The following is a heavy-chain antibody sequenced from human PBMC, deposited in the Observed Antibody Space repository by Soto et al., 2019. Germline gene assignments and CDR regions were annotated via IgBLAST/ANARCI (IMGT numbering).Heavy chain of an antibody. CDR2: TKPDGSEK. D-gene: IGHD5-12*01. CDR1: GFTFNTHW. CDR3: ARRRGYSGYDFMDDY. Sequence: PGGSLRLSCAASGFTFNTHWMSWVRQAPGKGLEWVAHTKPDGSEKYYVDSARGRFTISRDNARNSLYLQMNSLRAEDTAVYYCARRRGYSGYDFMDDYWGQGTLVTVSS. J-gene: IGHJ4*02. V-gene: IGHV3-7*03.